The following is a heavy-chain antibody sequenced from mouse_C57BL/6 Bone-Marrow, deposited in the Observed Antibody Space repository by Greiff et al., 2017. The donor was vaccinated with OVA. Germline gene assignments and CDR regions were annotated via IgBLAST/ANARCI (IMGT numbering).Heavy chain of an antibody. J-gene: IGHJ4*01. D-gene: IGHD2-5*01. Sequence: EVKLMESGAGLVKPGGSLKLSCEASGFTFSSYAMSWVRQTPEKRLEWVAYISSGGDYIYYADTVKGRFTISRDNARNTLYLQMCSLKSEDTAMYYWTRDSNGDYAMDYWGQGTSVTVSS. CDR1: GFTFSSYA. CDR2: ISSGGDYI. V-gene: IGHV5-9-1*02. CDR3: TRDSNGDYAMDY.